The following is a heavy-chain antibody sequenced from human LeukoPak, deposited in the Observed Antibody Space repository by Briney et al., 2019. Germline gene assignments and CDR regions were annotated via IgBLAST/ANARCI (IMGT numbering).Heavy chain of an antibody. D-gene: IGHD5-24*01. J-gene: IGHJ3*02. CDR1: GFTFTNYN. Sequence: ASVKVSCKASGFTFTNYNMHWVRQAPGQGLEWMGIINPSGGSTNYAQNFQARVTMTRDTSTSTVYMELSSLRSEDTAVYYCARVRDGYNDAYDIWGQGTMVTVPS. CDR3: ARVRDGYNDAYDI. CDR2: INPSGGST. V-gene: IGHV1-46*01.